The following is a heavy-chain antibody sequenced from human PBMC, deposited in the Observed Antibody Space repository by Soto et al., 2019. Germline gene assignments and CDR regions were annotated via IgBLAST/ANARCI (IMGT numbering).Heavy chain of an antibody. D-gene: IGHD6-19*01. Sequence: GGSLRLSCSASGFTFSSYAMHWVRQAPGKGLEYVSAISSNGGSTYYADSVKGRFTISRDNSKNTLYLQMSSLRAEDTAVYYCVIVHGRGWQGGSYFDYWGQGTPLTVTT. J-gene: IGHJ4*02. V-gene: IGHV3-64D*06. CDR3: VIVHGRGWQGGSYFDY. CDR2: ISSNGGST. CDR1: GFTFSSYA.